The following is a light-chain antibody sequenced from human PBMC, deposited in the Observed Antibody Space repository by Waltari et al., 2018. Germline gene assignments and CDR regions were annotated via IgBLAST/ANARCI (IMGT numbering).Light chain of an antibody. CDR2: EDI. V-gene: IGLV3-10*01. Sequence: SYELTQPPSVSVSPGQPARITCSGDALPNKYVYWYQQKSGKAPVLVIYEDIKRPSGIPERFYGSSSGTMATLTISGAQADDEADYFCYSTDSSGNDRVFGGGTKLTVL. J-gene: IGLJ3*02. CDR3: YSTDSSGNDRV. CDR1: ALPNKY.